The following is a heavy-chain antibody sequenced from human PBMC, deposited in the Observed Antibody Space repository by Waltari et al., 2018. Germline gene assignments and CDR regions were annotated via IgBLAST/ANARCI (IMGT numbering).Heavy chain of an antibody. D-gene: IGHD3-22*01. CDR2: IYYSGST. CDR3: ARHRRDYYDSSGYYSYDAFDI. Sequence: QVQLQESGPGLVKPSETLSLTCTVSGGSISSYYWSWIRQPPGKGLEWIGYIYYSGSTNYNPSLKSRVTISVDTSKNQFSLKLSSVTAADTAVYYCARHRRDYYDSSGYYSYDAFDIWGQGTMVTVSS. CDR1: GGSISSYY. V-gene: IGHV4-59*08. J-gene: IGHJ3*02.